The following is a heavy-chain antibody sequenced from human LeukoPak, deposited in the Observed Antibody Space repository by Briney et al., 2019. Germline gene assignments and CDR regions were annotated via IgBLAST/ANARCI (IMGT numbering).Heavy chain of an antibody. J-gene: IGHJ4*02. CDR2: IRSNAYGGTT. D-gene: IGHD2-2*01. V-gene: IGHV3-49*04. CDR1: GFTSGDYV. Sequence: GPLRLSCSGSGFTSGDYVVRWVRQAPGKGLGWVSFIRSNAYGGTTEYAAAVKGRFTISRDDSKSIGHLQMNSLKTEDTAVYYCTRVNSGDGYGSSTSCHYFDYWGQGTLVTVS. CDR3: TRVNSGDGYGSSTSCHYFDY.